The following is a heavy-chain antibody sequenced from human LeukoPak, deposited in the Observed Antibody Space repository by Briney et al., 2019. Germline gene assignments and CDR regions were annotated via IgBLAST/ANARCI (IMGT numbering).Heavy chain of an antibody. CDR3: ARDPVKGFDY. J-gene: IGHJ4*02. V-gene: IGHV3-11*04. CDR1: GFTFSDYY. CDR2: ISTSASTI. Sequence: GGSLRLSCAASGFTFSDYYMSWIRQAPGKGLDWISYISTSASTIFYADSVKGRFTISRDNAKNSLYLQMNSLRAEDTAVYYCARDPVKGFDYWGQGTLVTVSS.